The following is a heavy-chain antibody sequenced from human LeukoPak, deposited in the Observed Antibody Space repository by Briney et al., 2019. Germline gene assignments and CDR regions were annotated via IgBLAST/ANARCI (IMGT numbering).Heavy chain of an antibody. V-gene: IGHV3-21*01. D-gene: IGHD1-26*01. CDR3: ARDGTLAPLDY. CDR2: ISSSSSYI. Sequence: GGSLRLSCAASGFTFSSYSMNWVRQAPGKGLEWVSSISSSSSYIYYADSVKGRFTISRDNAKNSLYLQMNSLRAKDTAVYYCARDGTLAPLDYWGQGTLVTVSS. J-gene: IGHJ4*02. CDR1: GFTFSSYS.